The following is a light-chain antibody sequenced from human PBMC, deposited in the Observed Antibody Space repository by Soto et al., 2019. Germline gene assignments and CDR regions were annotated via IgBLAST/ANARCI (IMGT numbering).Light chain of an antibody. V-gene: IGKV3-20*01. CDR3: QQYDSSPFT. J-gene: IGKJ5*01. CDR2: AAS. Sequence: EIVLTQSPGTLSLSPGERATLSCRASQSVSSSYLAWYRQKPGQAPWLLIYAASSRASGVPDRFSGSGSGRDVPLTISGLEPEDFAVYYCQQYDSSPFTFGQGTRLDIK. CDR1: QSVSSSY.